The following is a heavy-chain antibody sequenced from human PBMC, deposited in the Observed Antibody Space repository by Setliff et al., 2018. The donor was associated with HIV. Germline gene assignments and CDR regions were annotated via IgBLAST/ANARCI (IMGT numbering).Heavy chain of an antibody. CDR1: GASVNSHY. CDR3: ARVRLRVPPSIFDY. V-gene: IGHV4-34*01. Sequence: SETLSLTCTVSGASVNSHYWAWIRQSPAKGLEWIGEIYHSGIVNYNPSLQSRVTISTDTSKNQFSLRLNSVTVADTAVYYCARVRLRVPPSIFDYWGMGSLVTVSS. CDR2: IYHSGIV. J-gene: IGHJ4*02. D-gene: IGHD2-2*01.